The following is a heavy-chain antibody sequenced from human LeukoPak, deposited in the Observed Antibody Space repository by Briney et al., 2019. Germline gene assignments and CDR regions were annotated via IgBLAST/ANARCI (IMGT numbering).Heavy chain of an antibody. D-gene: IGHD2-2*01. J-gene: IGHJ3*02. Sequence: PSETLSLTCDVSGVSVSDGRYYWTWIRQLPGKGLEWIAYKYYSGSAKYNPSLKSRLTISIDTSKNQFSLQLSSVTAADTATYYCATPYCSGISCLDVFNMWGQGTGVTVSS. V-gene: IGHV4-31*11. CDR2: KYYSGSA. CDR3: ATPYCSGISCLDVFNM. CDR1: GVSVSDGRYY.